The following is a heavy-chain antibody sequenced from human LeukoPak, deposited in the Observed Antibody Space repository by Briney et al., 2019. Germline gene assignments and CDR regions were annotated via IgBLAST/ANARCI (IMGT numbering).Heavy chain of an antibody. CDR1: GFTVSSNY. CDR2: IYTGGTT. Sequence: PGGSLRLSCAASGFTVSSNYMSWVRQAPGEGLEWVSIIYTGGTTYYADSVKDRFTVSRDNSKNTLFLQMNSLRAEDTAVYYCARDGNSGSYHGFFDYWGQGTLVTVSS. CDR3: ARDGNSGSYHGFFDY. D-gene: IGHD1-26*01. J-gene: IGHJ4*02. V-gene: IGHV3-66*01.